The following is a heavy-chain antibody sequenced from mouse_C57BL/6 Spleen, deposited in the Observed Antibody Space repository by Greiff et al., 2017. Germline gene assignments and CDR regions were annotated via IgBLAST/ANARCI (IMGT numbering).Heavy chain of an antibody. CDR2: INPGSGGN. CDR1: GYAFTNYL. J-gene: IGHJ4*01. Sequence: VPLVESGAELVRPGTSVKVSCKASGYAFTNYLIEWVKQRPGQGLEWIGVINPGSGGNTYNEKFKGKATLTADKSSSTAYRQLSSLTSEDSAVYFCARSKTAMDYWGQGTSVTVSS. V-gene: IGHV1-54*01. CDR3: ARSKTAMDY.